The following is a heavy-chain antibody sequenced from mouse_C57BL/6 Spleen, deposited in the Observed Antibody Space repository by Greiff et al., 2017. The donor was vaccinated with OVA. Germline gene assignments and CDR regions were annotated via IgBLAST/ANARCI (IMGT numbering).Heavy chain of an antibody. V-gene: IGHV1-18*01. Sequence: EVQLQQSGPELVKPGASVKIPCKASGYTFTDYNMDWVKQSHGKSLEWIGDINPNNGGTIYNQKFKGKATLTVDKSSSTAYMELRSLTSEDTAVYYCAREDYDYDVRYFDVWGTGTTVTVSS. D-gene: IGHD2-4*01. J-gene: IGHJ1*03. CDR1: GYTFTDYN. CDR2: INPNNGGT. CDR3: AREDYDYDVRYFDV.